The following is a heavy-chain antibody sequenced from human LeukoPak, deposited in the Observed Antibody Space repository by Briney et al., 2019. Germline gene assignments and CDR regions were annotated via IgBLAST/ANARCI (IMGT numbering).Heavy chain of an antibody. CDR3: ARCPGFDP. Sequence: SESLSLTCAVYGGSFSGYYWSWIRQPPGKGLEWIGEINHSGSTNYNPSLKSRVTISVDTSKNQFSLKLGSVTAADTAVYYCARCPGFDPWGQGTLVTVSS. CDR1: GGSFSGYY. CDR2: INHSGST. J-gene: IGHJ5*02. V-gene: IGHV4-34*01.